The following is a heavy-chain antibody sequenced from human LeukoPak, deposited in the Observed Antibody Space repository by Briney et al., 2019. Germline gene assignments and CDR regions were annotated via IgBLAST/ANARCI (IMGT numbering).Heavy chain of an antibody. CDR3: AKVRTGSGGYTYGVDY. CDR2: ISGSGGST. J-gene: IGHJ4*02. D-gene: IGHD5-18*01. Sequence: GGSLRLSCVASGFTFSSYAMSWVRQAPGQGLEWVSLISGSGGSTYYADSVKGRFTISRNNSKNTLSLQINSLRAEDTAVFYCAKVRTGSGGYTYGVDYWGQGTLVTVSS. V-gene: IGHV3-23*01. CDR1: GFTFSSYA.